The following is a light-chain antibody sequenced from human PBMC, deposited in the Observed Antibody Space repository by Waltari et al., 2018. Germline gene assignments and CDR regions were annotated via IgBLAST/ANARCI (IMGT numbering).Light chain of an antibody. V-gene: IGKV3-15*01. Sequence: EVVMTQSPATLSVSPGERATLSCRASQGVGSNLAWSQQKPVQAPRLLIYGASTRATGIPVRFSGSWSGREFTLTISSLQSEDCAIYYCQQYNNWPETFGQGTKVDIK. CDR1: QGVGSN. CDR3: QQYNNWPET. J-gene: IGKJ1*01. CDR2: GAS.